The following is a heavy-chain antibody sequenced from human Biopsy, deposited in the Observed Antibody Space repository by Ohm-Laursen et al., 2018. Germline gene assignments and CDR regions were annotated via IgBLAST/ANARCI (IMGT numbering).Heavy chain of an antibody. CDR3: ARVPLPGIGAAYQGRFLYGMDV. D-gene: IGHD6-13*01. CDR2: IYTSGSP. Sequence: SDTLSLTCTVSGDSINNYYWSWIRQPAGKGLEWIGRIYTSGSPNYNLSLESRVTISVDTAKKQFSLSLRSVTAADTAVYYCARVPLPGIGAAYQGRFLYGMDVWGQGTTVSVSS. J-gene: IGHJ6*02. V-gene: IGHV4-4*07. CDR1: GDSINNYY.